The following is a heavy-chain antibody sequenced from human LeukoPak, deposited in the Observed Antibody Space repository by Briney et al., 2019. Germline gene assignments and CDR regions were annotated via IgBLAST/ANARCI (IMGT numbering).Heavy chain of an antibody. CDR1: GGSFSGYS. J-gene: IGHJ4*02. D-gene: IGHD3-22*01. Sequence: SETLSLTCAVYGGSFSGYSWSWIRQPPGKGLEWIGEINHSGSTNYNPSLKSRVTISVDTSKNQFSLKLSSVTAADTAVYYCARGSDSSGYYYARLKTNFDYWGQGTLVTVSS. V-gene: IGHV4-34*01. CDR2: INHSGST. CDR3: ARGSDSSGYYYARLKTNFDY.